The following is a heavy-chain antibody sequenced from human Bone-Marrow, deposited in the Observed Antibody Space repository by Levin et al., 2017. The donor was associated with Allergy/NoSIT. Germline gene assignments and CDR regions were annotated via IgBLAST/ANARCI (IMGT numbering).Heavy chain of an antibody. D-gene: IGHD2-2*01. CDR2: IYHSGSA. CDR3: ARGDKYQLIYWFDP. J-gene: IGHJ5*02. Sequence: SETLSLTCAVSGYSISSGYYWGWMRQSPGKALEWIGSIYHSGSAYYNPSLKSRVTISLDTSKNQFSLKLNSVTAADTAVFYCARGDKYQLIYWFDPWGQGTLVTVSS. CDR1: GYSISSGYY. V-gene: IGHV4-38-2*01.